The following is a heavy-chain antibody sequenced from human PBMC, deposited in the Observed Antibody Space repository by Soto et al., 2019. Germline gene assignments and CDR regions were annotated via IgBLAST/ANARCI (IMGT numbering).Heavy chain of an antibody. CDR1: GYTFTSYD. CDR2: MNPNSGNT. J-gene: IGHJ5*02. CDR3: ARGRLWKIQLWLGFDP. V-gene: IGHV1-8*01. D-gene: IGHD5-18*01. Sequence: GASVKVSCKASGYTFTSYDINWVRQATGQGLEWMGWMNPNSGNTGYAQKFQGRVTMTRNTSISTAYMELSSLRSEDTAVYYCARGRLWKIQLWLGFDPWGQGTPVTVSS.